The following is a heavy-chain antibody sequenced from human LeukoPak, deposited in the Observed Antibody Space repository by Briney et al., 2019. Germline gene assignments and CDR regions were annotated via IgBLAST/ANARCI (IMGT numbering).Heavy chain of an antibody. CDR3: ARAQRYGSGSDFDY. J-gene: IGHJ4*02. CDR1: GGSIRSSYYY. CDR2: IYYSGST. V-gene: IGHV4-31*03. D-gene: IGHD3-10*01. Sequence: PSETLSLTCTVSGGSIRSSYYYRGWIRQPPGKGLEWIGYIYYSGSTYYNPSLKSRVTISVDTSKNQFSLKLSSVTAADTAVYYCARAQRYGSGSDFDYWGQGTLVTVSS.